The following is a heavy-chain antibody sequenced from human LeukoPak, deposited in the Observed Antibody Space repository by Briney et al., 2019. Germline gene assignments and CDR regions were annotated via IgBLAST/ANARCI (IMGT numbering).Heavy chain of an antibody. CDR1: GGTFSSYA. CDR2: IIPIFGTA. Sequence: GASVKVSCKASGGTFSSYAISWVRQAPGQGLEWMGGIIPIFGTANYAQKFQGRVTITADESTSTAYMELSSLRSEDTAVYYCAREGGGYGRSTSGRHGRGEYYYNMEVWGKGTTVTFS. J-gene: IGHJ6*03. V-gene: IGHV1-69*01. CDR3: AREGGGYGRSTSGRHGRGEYYYNMEV. D-gene: IGHD2-2*03.